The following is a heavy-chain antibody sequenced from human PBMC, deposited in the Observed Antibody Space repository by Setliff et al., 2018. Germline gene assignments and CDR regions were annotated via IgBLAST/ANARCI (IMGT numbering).Heavy chain of an antibody. Sequence: SVKVSCKASGGTFSSYAITWVRRAPGQGLEWMGGIIPILGTVNYAQKFQGRVTITADEPTSTAYMELSSLRSDDTALYYCARDPLPKHYDVVTGYYSAPNYYYMDVWGKGTTVTVSS. D-gene: IGHD3-9*01. V-gene: IGHV1-69*13. J-gene: IGHJ6*03. CDR3: ARDPLPKHYDVVTGYYSAPNYYYMDV. CDR2: IIPILGTV. CDR1: GGTFSSYA.